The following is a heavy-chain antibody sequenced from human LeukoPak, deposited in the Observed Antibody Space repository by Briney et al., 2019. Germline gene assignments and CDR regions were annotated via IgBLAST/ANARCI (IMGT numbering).Heavy chain of an antibody. V-gene: IGHV3-74*01. CDR1: GFSFSTYW. D-gene: IGHD1-26*01. CDR2: ISSDGTKT. Sequence: GGSLRLSCAASGFSFSTYWMHWVRQAPGKGLVWVSYISSDGTKTAYADSVKGRFTISRDNANNTLYLQMNSLRAEDTALYYCVRLTIKGATNYWGQGTLVTVSS. CDR3: VRLTIKGATNY. J-gene: IGHJ4*02.